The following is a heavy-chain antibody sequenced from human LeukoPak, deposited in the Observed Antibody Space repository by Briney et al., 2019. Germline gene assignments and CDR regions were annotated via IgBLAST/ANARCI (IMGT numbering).Heavy chain of an antibody. CDR2: ISYDGSNK. D-gene: IGHD2-2*01. J-gene: IGHJ6*03. Sequence: GGSLRLSCAASGFTFSSYAMHWVRQAPGKGLEWVSVISYDGSNKYYADSVKGRFTISRDNSKNTLYLQMNSLRAEDTAVYYCAKDDIVVVPAAMGVDYMDVWGKGTTVTVSS. CDR3: AKDDIVVVPAAMGVDYMDV. CDR1: GFTFSSYA. V-gene: IGHV3-30-3*01.